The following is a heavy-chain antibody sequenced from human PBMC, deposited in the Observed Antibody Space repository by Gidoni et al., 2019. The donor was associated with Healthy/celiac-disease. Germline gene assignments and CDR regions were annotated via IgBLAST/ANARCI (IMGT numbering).Heavy chain of an antibody. Sequence: QVQLQESGPGLVKPSETLSLTCTVSAGSISSYYWSWIRQPPGKGLEWIGYIYYSGSTNYNPSLKSRVTISVDTSKNQFSLKLSSVTAADTAVYYCARELLYYYDSSGYPDYGMDVWAKGPRSPSP. CDR2: IYYSGST. V-gene: IGHV4-59*01. J-gene: IGHJ6*02. CDR3: ARELLYYYDSSGYPDYGMDV. CDR1: AGSISSYY. D-gene: IGHD3-22*01.